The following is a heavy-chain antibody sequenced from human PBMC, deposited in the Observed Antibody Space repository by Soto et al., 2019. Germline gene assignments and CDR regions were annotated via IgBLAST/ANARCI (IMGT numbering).Heavy chain of an antibody. J-gene: IGHJ4*02. D-gene: IGHD3-22*01. CDR3: AKHGITYYYDSSGYYYFDY. CDR1: GFTFSSYA. Sequence: GGSLRLSCAASGFTFSSYAMSWVRQAPGKGLEWVSAISGSGGSTYYADSVKGRFTISRDNSKNTLYLQMNSLRAEDTAVYYCAKHGITYYYDSSGYYYFDYWGQGTLVTVSS. V-gene: IGHV3-23*01. CDR2: ISGSGGST.